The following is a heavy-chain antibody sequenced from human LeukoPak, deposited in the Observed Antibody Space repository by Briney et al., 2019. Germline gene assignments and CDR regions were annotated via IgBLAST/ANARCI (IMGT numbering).Heavy chain of an antibody. CDR2: IVVGSGNT. CDR1: GFTFTSSA. D-gene: IGHD6-13*01. CDR3: AAESQSAIAAGGDDAFDI. J-gene: IGHJ3*02. Sequence: GTSVKVSCKASGFTFTSSAVQWVRQARGQRLEWIGWIVVGSGNTNYAQKFQERVTITRDMSTSTAYMELSSLRSEDTAVYYCAAESQSAIAAGGDDAFDIWGQGTMVTVSS. V-gene: IGHV1-58*01.